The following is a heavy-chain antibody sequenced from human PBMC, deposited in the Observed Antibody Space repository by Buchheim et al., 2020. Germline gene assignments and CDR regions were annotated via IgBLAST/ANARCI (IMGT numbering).Heavy chain of an antibody. CDR2: INHSGST. CDR3: ARGPTIAAESTFYFDY. D-gene: IGHD6-13*01. CDR1: GGSFSDYY. Sequence: QVQLQQWGAGLLKPSETLSLTCAVFGGSFSDYYWSWIRQPPGKGLEWIGDINHSGSTNYGPSLKSRVTISVDTSKNQFSLKLSSMTAADTAVYYCARGPTIAAESTFYFDYWGQGTL. V-gene: IGHV4-34*01. J-gene: IGHJ4*02.